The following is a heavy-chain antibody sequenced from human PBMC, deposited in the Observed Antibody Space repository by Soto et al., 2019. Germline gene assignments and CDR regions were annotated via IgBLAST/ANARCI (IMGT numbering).Heavy chain of an antibody. CDR2: FDPEDGET. D-gene: IGHD3-3*01. V-gene: IGHV1-24*01. Sequence: ASVKVSCKVSGYTLTELSMHWVRQAPGKGLEWMGGFDPEDGETICAQKFQGRVTMTEDTSTDTAYMELSSLRSEDTAVYYCATSITIFGVVPDAFDIWGQGTMVTVSS. CDR3: ATSITIFGVVPDAFDI. J-gene: IGHJ3*02. CDR1: GYTLTELS.